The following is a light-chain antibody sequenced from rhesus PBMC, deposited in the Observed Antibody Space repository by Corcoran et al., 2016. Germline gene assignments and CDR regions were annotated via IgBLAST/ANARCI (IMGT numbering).Light chain of an antibody. V-gene: IGKV3-42*01. J-gene: IGKJ4*01. CDR2: GAS. CDR3: QQDYSWPT. CDR1: QSGSSR. Sequence: EIVMTQSPDTLSLYPGERATCPCRGSQSGSSRLAWYQQKPGQAPKLLIYGASTRAPANPDRVSGSGSGTEFALTIARLEPEAVRLYYCQQDYSWPTFGGGTKVELK.